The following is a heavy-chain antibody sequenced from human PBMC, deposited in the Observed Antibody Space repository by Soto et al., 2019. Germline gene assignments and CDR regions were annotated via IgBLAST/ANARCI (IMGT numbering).Heavy chain of an antibody. CDR2: IYYSGST. J-gene: IGHJ6*03. V-gene: IGHV4-31*03. Sequence: QVQLQESGPGLVKPSQTLSLTCTVSGGSISSGGYYWSWIRQHPGKGLEWIGYIYYSGSTYYNPSLKSRVTISVDTSKNQFSLKLSSVTAADTAVYYCARDQVGGSGYDNYYYYYMDVWGKGTTVTVSS. CDR1: GGSISSGGYY. CDR3: ARDQVGGSGYDNYYYYYMDV. D-gene: IGHD5-12*01.